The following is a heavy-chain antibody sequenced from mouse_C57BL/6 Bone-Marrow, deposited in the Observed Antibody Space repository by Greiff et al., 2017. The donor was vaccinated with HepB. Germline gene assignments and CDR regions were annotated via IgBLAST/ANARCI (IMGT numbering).Heavy chain of an antibody. CDR1: GYTFTSYW. D-gene: IGHD1-2*01. CDR3: ARSSLLRRYFDY. CDR2: IHPNSGST. Sequence: QVQLQQPGAELVKPGASVKLSCNASGYTFTSYWMHWVKQRPGQGLEWIGMIHPNSGSTNYNEKFKSKATLTVDKSSSTAYMQLSSLTSEDSAVYYCARSSLLRRYFDYWGQGTTLTVSS. J-gene: IGHJ2*01. V-gene: IGHV1-64*01.